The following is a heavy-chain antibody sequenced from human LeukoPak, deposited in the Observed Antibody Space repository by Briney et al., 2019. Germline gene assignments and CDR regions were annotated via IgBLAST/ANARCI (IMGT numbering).Heavy chain of an antibody. D-gene: IGHD3-9*01. Sequence: GGSLRLSCAASGFTFSDYYMSWIRQVPGKGLEGVSYIGRSGTTIHYADSVKGRFTISWDNAKKSLYLQMNSLSAEDTAVYYCARSGKIYFDWLLDYWGQGTLVTVSS. CDR1: GFTFSDYY. CDR3: ARSGKIYFDWLLDY. V-gene: IGHV3-11*04. J-gene: IGHJ4*02. CDR2: IGRSGTTI.